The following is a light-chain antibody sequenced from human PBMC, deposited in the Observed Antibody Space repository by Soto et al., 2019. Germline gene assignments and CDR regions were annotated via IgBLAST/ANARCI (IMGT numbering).Light chain of an antibody. CDR2: EVT. CDR1: SSDVGGYNY. Sequence: QSALTQPPSASGSPGQSVTISCTGTSSDVGGYNYVSWYQRHPDRAPKLMIYEVTKRPSGVPDRFSGSKSGNTASLTVSELQAEDEADYCCASYAGSDNFVVFGGGTKLTVL. CDR3: ASYAGSDNFVV. J-gene: IGLJ2*01. V-gene: IGLV2-8*01.